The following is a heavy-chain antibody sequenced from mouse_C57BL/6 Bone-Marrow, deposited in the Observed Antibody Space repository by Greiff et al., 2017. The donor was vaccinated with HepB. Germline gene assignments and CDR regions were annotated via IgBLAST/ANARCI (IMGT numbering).Heavy chain of an antibody. CDR2: IDPENGDT. CDR1: GFNIKDDY. J-gene: IGHJ4*01. CDR3: TTGESYAMDY. Sequence: EVQLQESGAELVRPGASVKLSCTASGFNIKDDYMHWVKQRPEQGLEWIGWIDPENGDTEYASKFQGKATITADTSSNTAYLQLSSLTSEDTAVYYCTTGESYAMDYWGQGTSVTVSS. V-gene: IGHV14-4*01.